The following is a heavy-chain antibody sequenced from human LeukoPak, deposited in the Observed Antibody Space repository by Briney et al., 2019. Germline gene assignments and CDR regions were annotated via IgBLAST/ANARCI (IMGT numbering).Heavy chain of an antibody. Sequence: PGGSLRLSCTASGVTFTSYSMNWVRQAPGQGLEWVSSISSSSSYIYYAGSMKGRFTISRDTAKNSLYLQMNSLRAEDTAVYYCARGSSTSSRGGYYYYMDVWGKGTTVTVSS. CDR1: GVTFTSYS. J-gene: IGHJ6*03. CDR3: ARGSSTSSRGGYYYYMDV. D-gene: IGHD2-2*01. CDR2: ISSSSSYI. V-gene: IGHV3-21*01.